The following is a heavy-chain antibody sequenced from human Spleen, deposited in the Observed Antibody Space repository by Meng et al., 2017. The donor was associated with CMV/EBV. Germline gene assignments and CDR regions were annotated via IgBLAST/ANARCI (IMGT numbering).Heavy chain of an antibody. Sequence: KVSCRASRGTFSRYTISWVRQAPGQGLEWVGGIIPILGTANYAQKFQGKVTITTDESTSTAYMELGSLRSEDTAVYYCATSLNYFDFWGQGTLVTVSS. J-gene: IGHJ4*02. CDR3: ATSLNYFDF. CDR2: IIPILGTA. CDR1: RGTFSRYT. V-gene: IGHV1-69*16.